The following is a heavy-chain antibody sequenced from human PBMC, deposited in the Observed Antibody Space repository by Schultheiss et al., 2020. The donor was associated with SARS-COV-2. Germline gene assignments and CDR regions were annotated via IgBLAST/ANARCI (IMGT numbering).Heavy chain of an antibody. V-gene: IGHV1-69*13. CDR1: GGTFNIYA. CDR3: ARDRYDFWSGYVSYWYFDL. Sequence: SVKVSCKASGGTFNIYAFNWVRQAPGQGLEWMGGITPIFGTANYAQKFQGRVTITADESTSTVYMDLTSLRSQDTAVYYCARDRYDFWSGYVSYWYFDLWGRGTLVTVSS. D-gene: IGHD3-3*01. J-gene: IGHJ2*01. CDR2: ITPIFGTA.